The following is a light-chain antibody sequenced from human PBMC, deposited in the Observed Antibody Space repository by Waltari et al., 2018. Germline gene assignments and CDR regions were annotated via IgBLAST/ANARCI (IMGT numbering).Light chain of an antibody. V-gene: IGKV1-5*03. J-gene: IGKJ4*01. Sequence: DIRMTQSPSTLSASAGDSVIISCRASQSISKWLAWSQQKPEKAPKLLIYEASTLQSGVPSRFSGTGSGTDFTLTISSLQPDDFATYYCQQYNSYSLLTFGGGTKVEIK. CDR1: QSISKW. CDR2: EAS. CDR3: QQYNSYSLLT.